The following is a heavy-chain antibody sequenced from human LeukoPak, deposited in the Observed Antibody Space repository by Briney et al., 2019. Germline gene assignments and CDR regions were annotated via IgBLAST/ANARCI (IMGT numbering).Heavy chain of an antibody. V-gene: IGHV1-18*01. Sequence: ASVRVSCKASGYTFTSYGISWVRQAPGQGLEWMGWINPNSGGTNYAQKLQGRVTMTTDTSTSTAYMELRSLRSDDTAVYYCARGSIAVAGDAFDIWGQGTMVTVSS. J-gene: IGHJ3*02. CDR3: ARGSIAVAGDAFDI. CDR2: INPNSGGT. CDR1: GYTFTSYG. D-gene: IGHD6-19*01.